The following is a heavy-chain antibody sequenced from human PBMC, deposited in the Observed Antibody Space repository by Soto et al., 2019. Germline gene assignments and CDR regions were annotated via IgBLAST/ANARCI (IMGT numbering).Heavy chain of an antibody. Sequence: QVHLVQSGAEVKKPGASVKVSCKGSGYAFTTYGITWVRQAPGQGLEWMGWISAHNGNXXYAQKLQGRVTVTRDTXXXXXXXXXXXXXXXXXXXYYCARGRYGDYWGQGALVTVSS. D-gene: IGHD3-10*01. CDR2: ISAHNGNX. J-gene: IGHJ4*02. CDR1: GYAFTTYG. V-gene: IGHV1-18*01. CDR3: ARGRYGDY.